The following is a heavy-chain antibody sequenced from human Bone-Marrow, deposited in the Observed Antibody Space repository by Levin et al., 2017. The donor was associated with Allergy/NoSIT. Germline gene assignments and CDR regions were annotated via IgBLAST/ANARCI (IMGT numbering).Heavy chain of an antibody. CDR1: GFIFNNYA. CDR2: ISASGGTK. V-gene: IGHV3-23*01. J-gene: IGHJ4*02. D-gene: IGHD1-14*01. Sequence: QSGGSLRLSCAVSGFIFNNYAMSWVRQAPGKGLEWVSGISASGGTKEVADSVKGRFTIARDNSNNTLFLQMNSLRAEDTAVYYCAKVLPLGITNRRHFFDYWGLGTRVTVSS. CDR3: AKVLPLGITNRRHFFDY.